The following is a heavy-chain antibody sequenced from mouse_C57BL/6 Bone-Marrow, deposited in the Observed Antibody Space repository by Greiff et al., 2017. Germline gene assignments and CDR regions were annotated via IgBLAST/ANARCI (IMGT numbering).Heavy chain of an antibody. V-gene: IGHV1-74*01. CDR2: IHPSDSDT. D-gene: IGHD2-2*01. Sequence: QVQLQQPGAELVKPGASVKVSCKASGYTFTGYWMHWVKQRPGQGLEWIGRIHPSDSDTNYNQKFKGKATLPVDKSSSTAYMQLSSLTSEASACYYYAISWYGYDPAWFAYWGQGTLVTVSA. CDR1: GYTFTGYW. J-gene: IGHJ3*01. CDR3: AISWYGYDPAWFAY.